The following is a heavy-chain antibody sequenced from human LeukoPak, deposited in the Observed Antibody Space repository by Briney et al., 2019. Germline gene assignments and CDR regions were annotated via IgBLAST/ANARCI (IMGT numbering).Heavy chain of an antibody. V-gene: IGHV4-39*07. CDR3: ARNFYASSGYYLDDFYFDF. D-gene: IGHD3-22*01. J-gene: IGHJ4*02. CDR2: IYYSGST. Sequence: SETLSLTCTVSGASIISDTYYWGWIRQPPGKGLGRIGSIYYSGSTYYSPSLKSRVTMSVDTSTNQFSLKLISVTAADTALYYCARNFYASSGYYLDDFYFDFWGQGNLVTVSS. CDR1: GASIISDTYY.